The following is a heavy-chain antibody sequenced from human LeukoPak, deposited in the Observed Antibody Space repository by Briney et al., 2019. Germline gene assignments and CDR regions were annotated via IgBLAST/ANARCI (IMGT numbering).Heavy chain of an antibody. CDR2: IHYSGSN. D-gene: IGHD6-13*01. J-gene: IGHJ1*01. V-gene: IGHV4-59*01. Sequence: SETLSLTCTVSGGSISSYYWSWIRQPPGKGLEWIGYIHYSGSNNYNPSLKSRVTISVDTSKNQVSLKLTSVTAADTAVYYCARGAWYSSSWYEYFQHWGQGTLVTVSS. CDR3: ARGAWYSSSWYEYFQH. CDR1: GGSISSYY.